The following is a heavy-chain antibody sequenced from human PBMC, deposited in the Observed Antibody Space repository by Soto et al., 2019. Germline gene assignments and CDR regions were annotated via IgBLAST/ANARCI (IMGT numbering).Heavy chain of an antibody. Sequence: QITLNESGPTVVRPTETLTLTCRFSGFSLTTSGVGVGWIRQSPGKAPEWLALIYWDDDKRYNASLKSRLTITKDTYKNQVVLTVSDLDPTDTATYYCAHRVLRTVFGLVTTTAIYFDFWGQGTPVAVSS. CDR1: GFSLTTSGVG. D-gene: IGHD3-3*01. J-gene: IGHJ4*02. V-gene: IGHV2-5*02. CDR3: AHRVLRTVFGLVTTTAIYFDF. CDR2: IYWDDDK.